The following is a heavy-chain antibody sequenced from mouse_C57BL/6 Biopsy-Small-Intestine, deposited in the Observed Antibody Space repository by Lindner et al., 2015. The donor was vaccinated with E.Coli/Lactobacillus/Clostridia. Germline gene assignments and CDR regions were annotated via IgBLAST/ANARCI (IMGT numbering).Heavy chain of an antibody. D-gene: IGHD2-5*01. J-gene: IGHJ4*01. CDR3: ARQGSYYSNLYAMDY. Sequence: QLQESGAELMKPGASMKLSCKATGYTFTGYWIEWVKQRPGHGLEWIGEILPGSGSTNYNEKFKGKATFTADTSSNTAYMQLSSLTTEDSAIYYCARQGSYYSNLYAMDYWGQGTSVTVSS. V-gene: IGHV1-9*01. CDR1: GYTFTGYW. CDR2: ILPGSGST.